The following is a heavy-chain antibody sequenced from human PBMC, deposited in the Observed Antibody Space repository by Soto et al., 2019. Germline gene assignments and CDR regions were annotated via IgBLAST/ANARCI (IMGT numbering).Heavy chain of an antibody. Sequence: GGSLRLSCAASGFTFSNAWMSWVRQAPGKGLEWVGRIKSKTDGGTTEDAAPEKGRFTISRDDSKNTLYLQMNSLKTEEKAVYYCTTDKAITFGPGDIWGQGTMVTVSS. CDR1: GFTFSNAW. J-gene: IGHJ3*02. V-gene: IGHV3-15*01. CDR2: IKSKTDGGTT. CDR3: TTDKAITFGPGDI. D-gene: IGHD3-16*01.